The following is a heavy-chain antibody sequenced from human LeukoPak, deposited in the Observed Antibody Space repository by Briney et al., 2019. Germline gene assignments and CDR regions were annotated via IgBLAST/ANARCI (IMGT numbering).Heavy chain of an antibody. CDR3: ARRFGETYYYYYYYMDV. CDR2: INHSGST. V-gene: IGHV4-34*01. Sequence: SETLSLTCAVYGGSFSGYYWSWIRQPPGKGLEWIGEINHSGSTNYNPSLMSRVTISVDMSKNQFSLKLSSVTAADTAVYYCARRFGETYYYYYYYMDVWGKGTTVTVSS. J-gene: IGHJ6*03. D-gene: IGHD3-10*01. CDR1: GGSFSGYY.